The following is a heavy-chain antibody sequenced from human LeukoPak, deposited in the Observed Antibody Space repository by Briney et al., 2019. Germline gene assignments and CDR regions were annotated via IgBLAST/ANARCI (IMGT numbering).Heavy chain of an antibody. V-gene: IGHV1-2*02. Sequence: ASVKVSCKASGYTFTGYYMHWVRQAPGQGLEWMGWINPNSGGTNYAQKFQGRVTMTRDTSISTAYMELSRLRSDDTAVYYCARDKVAAAGLQADDYYYYYMDVWGKGTTATVSS. D-gene: IGHD6-13*01. CDR1: GYTFTGYY. J-gene: IGHJ6*03. CDR2: INPNSGGT. CDR3: ARDKVAAAGLQADDYYYYYMDV.